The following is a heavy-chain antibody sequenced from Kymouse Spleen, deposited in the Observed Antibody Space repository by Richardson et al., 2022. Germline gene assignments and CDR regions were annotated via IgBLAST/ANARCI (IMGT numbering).Heavy chain of an antibody. CDR1: GFTFSSYA. J-gene: IGHJ6*02. CDR2: ISGSGGST. V-gene: IGHV3-23*04. Sequence: EVQLVESGGGLVQPGGSLRLSCAASGFTFSSYAMSWVRQAPGKGLEWVSAISGSGGSTYYADSVKGRFTISRDNSKNTLYLQMNSLRAEDTAVYYCAKDDWNYGYYYYGMDVWGQGTTVTVSS. D-gene: IGHD1-7*01. CDR3: AKDDWNYGYYYYGMDV.